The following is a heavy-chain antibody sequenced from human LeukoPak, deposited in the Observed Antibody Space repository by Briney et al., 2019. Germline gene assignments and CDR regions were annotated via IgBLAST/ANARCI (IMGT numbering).Heavy chain of an antibody. V-gene: IGHV5-51*01. CDR2: IYPGDSDT. J-gene: IGHJ3*02. D-gene: IGHD2-15*01. CDR3: ARLGPDCSGGSCYSRLNAFDI. Sequence: GESLKISCKGSGYSFTSYWIGWVRQMPGKGLEWMGLIYPGDSDTTYSPSFQGQVTISADKSISTAYLQWSSLKASDTAMYYCARLGPDCSGGSCYSRLNAFDIWGQGTMVTVSS. CDR1: GYSFTSYW.